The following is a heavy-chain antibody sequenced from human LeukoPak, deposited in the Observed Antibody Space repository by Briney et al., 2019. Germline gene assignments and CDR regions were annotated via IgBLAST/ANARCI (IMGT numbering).Heavy chain of an antibody. D-gene: IGHD3-10*02. CDR2: ISSSGSTI. CDR3: ARDLGRYYYVSFDY. J-gene: IGHJ4*02. CDR1: GFTFSDYY. Sequence: TPGGSLRLSCAASGFTFSDYYMSWIRQAPGKGLEWVSYISSSGSTIYCADSVKGRFTISRDNAKNSLYLQMNSLRAEDTAVYYCARDLGRYYYVSFDYWGQGTLVTVSS. V-gene: IGHV3-11*01.